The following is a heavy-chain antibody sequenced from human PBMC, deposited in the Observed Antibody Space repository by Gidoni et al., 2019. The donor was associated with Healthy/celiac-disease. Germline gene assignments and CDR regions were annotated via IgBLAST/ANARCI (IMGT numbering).Heavy chain of an antibody. CDR1: GGSISNYY. V-gene: IGHV4-59*12. D-gene: IGHD6-13*01. Sequence: QVQLQESGPGLVKPSETLSLTCTVSGGSISNYYWSWIRQPPGKGLEWIGYLYYPGSTNYNPSLKSRVPISADTSRNQFSLMLDSVPAADPAVYYCARDIAAAGTSFDYWGQGTQFTVSS. J-gene: IGHJ4*02. CDR2: LYYPGST. CDR3: ARDIAAAGTSFDY.